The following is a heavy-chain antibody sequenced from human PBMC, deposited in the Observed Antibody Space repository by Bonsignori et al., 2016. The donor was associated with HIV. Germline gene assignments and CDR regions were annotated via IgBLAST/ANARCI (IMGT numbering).Heavy chain of an antibody. V-gene: IGHV4-4*07. D-gene: IGHD2-21*01. J-gene: IGHJ4*02. CDR2: IYISGTT. Sequence: SETLSLTCTVSGGSISGYYWSWTRQPAGKGLEWIGRIYISGTTNYNPSLKSRVTMSVDTSKNQFSLKLSSVTAADTAVYYCARDGGAYCSGDCFLDYWGQGTLVTVSS. CDR1: GGSISGYY. CDR3: ARDGGAYCSGDCFLDY.